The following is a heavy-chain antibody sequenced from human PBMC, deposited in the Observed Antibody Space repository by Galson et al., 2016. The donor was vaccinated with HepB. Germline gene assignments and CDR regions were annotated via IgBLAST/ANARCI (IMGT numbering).Heavy chain of an antibody. CDR3: ARQRDTSYYNDPMDV. D-gene: IGHD3-10*01. CDR1: EYTFTTYC. Sequence: SGAEAKKPGESLRISCQGSEYTFTTYCITWVRQMPGKGLEWMGRIDPSKSYTTYSPSFQGHITITVDKSISNAYLQWDSLKASDTAMYYCARQRDTSYYNDPMDVWGQGTTVTVSS. J-gene: IGHJ6*02. V-gene: IGHV5-10-1*01. CDR2: IDPSKSYT.